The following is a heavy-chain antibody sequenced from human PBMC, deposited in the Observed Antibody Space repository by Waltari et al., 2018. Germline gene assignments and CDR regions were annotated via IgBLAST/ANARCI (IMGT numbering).Heavy chain of an antibody. CDR3: ARHASMGDYPIDC. CDR1: VGSLNSYY. D-gene: IGHD4-17*01. Sequence: QVQLQESGPGLVKPSETLSLTCTVSVGSLNSYYWSWIREPPGKGLEWIGHIFYSGITTYNPSLKSRVTISVDTSKNQFSLKLNSVTAADTAVYYCARHASMGDYPIDCWGRGTLVTVSS. J-gene: IGHJ4*02. V-gene: IGHV4-59*08. CDR2: IFYSGIT.